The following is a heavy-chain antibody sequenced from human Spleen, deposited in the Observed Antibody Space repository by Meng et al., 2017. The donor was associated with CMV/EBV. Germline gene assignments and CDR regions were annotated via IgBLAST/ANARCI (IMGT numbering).Heavy chain of an antibody. CDR2: ISPNTGGT. J-gene: IGHJ3*02. CDR3: VRDVRHNGGLGAFDI. Sequence: ASVKVSCKASGYTLSDHYVHWVRQAPGKGLEWMGWISPNTGGTLYAQRFQGGVTMTWDTSISTAYMELSSLRSDDTAVYYCVRDVRHNGGLGAFDIWGQGTLVTVSS. V-gene: IGHV1-2*02. CDR1: GYTLSDHY. D-gene: IGHD2-8*01.